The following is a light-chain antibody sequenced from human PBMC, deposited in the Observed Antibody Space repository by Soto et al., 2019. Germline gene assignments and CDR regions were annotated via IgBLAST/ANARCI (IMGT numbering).Light chain of an antibody. CDR1: QSISSW. CDR3: QQYNSYRRT. CDR2: KAS. Sequence: DIQMTQSPSTLSASVGDRVTITCRASQSISSWLAWYQQKPGKAPKLLISKASSLESGVPSRFSGSGSGTAFTLAISSLQLDDFASYDCQQYNSYRRTFGQGTKVDIK. J-gene: IGKJ1*01. V-gene: IGKV1-5*03.